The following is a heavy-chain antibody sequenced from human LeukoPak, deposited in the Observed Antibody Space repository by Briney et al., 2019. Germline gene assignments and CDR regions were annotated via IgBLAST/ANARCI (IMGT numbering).Heavy chain of an antibody. V-gene: IGHV3-30*04. J-gene: IGHJ6*03. D-gene: IGHD3-3*01. CDR2: ISYDGSNK. CDR1: GFTFNSYT. CDR3: AREYYDFWSGYYRDYYYYYYMDV. Sequence: GGSLRLSCAASGFTFNSYTMHWVRQAPGKGLEWVAVISYDGSNKYYADSVKGRFTISRDNSKNTLYLQMNSLRAEDTAVYYCAREYYDFWSGYYRDYYYYYYMDVWGKGTTVTVSS.